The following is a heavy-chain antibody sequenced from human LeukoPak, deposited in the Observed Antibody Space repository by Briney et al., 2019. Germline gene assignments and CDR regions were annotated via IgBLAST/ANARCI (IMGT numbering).Heavy chain of an antibody. CDR3: TTENYYGSGVWFDP. Sequence: GGSLRLSCAASGFTFSNAWMSWVRQAPGKGLEWVGRIKSKTDGGTTDYAAPVKGRFTISRDDSKNTLYLQMNSLKTEDTAVYYCTTENYYGSGVWFDPWGQGTLVTVSP. CDR2: IKSKTDGGTT. D-gene: IGHD3-10*01. V-gene: IGHV3-15*01. J-gene: IGHJ5*02. CDR1: GFTFSNAW.